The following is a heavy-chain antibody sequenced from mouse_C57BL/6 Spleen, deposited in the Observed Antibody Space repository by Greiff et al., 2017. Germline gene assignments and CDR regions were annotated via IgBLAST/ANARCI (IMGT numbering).Heavy chain of an antibody. CDR2: INPNNGGT. CDR3: ARGCYYVGYAMDY. CDR1: GYTFTDYN. J-gene: IGHJ4*01. D-gene: IGHD1-1*01. Sequence: EVQLQQSGPELVKPGASVKIPCKASGYTFTDYNMDWVKQSHGKSLEWIGDINPNNGGTIYNQKFKGKATLTVDKSSSTAYMELRSLTSEDTAVYYCARGCYYVGYAMDYWGQGTSVTVSS. V-gene: IGHV1-18*01.